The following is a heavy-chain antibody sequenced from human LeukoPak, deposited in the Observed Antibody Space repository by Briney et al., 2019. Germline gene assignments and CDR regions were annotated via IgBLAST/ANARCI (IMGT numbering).Heavy chain of an antibody. CDR3: ARGEGGADYYYMDV. V-gene: IGHV1-69*13. J-gene: IGHJ6*03. CDR2: IIPRFGKA. D-gene: IGHD1-26*01. CDR1: GDTSSRSA. Sequence: SVKVSCKPSGDTSSRSALSRVRPAPGQGLEWMGEIIPRFGKANYAQKFQGSVTITADEITSTAYMDLTSLRSEDTAVYYCARGEGGADYYYMDVWGKGTTVTVSS.